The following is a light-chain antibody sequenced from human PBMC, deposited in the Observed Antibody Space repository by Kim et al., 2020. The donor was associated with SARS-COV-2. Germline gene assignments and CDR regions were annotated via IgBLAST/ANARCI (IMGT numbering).Light chain of an antibody. V-gene: IGKV3-11*01. Sequence: PGKSATLSCRPSENVLDKLPWYQQIPGRAPRLLIYGASARASGISARFSGPVSGADFTLTIGSPAPVDFAIYFCQQHIDWPTFEPGAKADI. J-gene: IGKJ1*01. CDR1: ENVLDK. CDR2: GAS. CDR3: QQHIDWPT.